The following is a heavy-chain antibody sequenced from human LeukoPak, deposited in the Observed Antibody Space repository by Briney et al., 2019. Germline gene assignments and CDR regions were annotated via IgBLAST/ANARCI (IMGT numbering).Heavy chain of an antibody. Sequence: GGSLRLSCAASGFTVSGTYMSWVRQAPGKGLEWVSVIYSGGKTYYADSVKGRFTISRDNAKNSLYLQMNSLRAEDTAVYYCAREGRQVANDYWGQGTLVTVSS. CDR1: GFTVSGTY. CDR2: IYSGGKT. D-gene: IGHD5-12*01. V-gene: IGHV3-53*01. J-gene: IGHJ4*02. CDR3: AREGRQVANDY.